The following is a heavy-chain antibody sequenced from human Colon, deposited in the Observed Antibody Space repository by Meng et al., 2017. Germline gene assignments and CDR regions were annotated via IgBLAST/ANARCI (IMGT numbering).Heavy chain of an antibody. V-gene: IGHV4-39*01. D-gene: IGHD3-10*01. J-gene: IGHJ5*02. Sequence: QLQLQESGLGLVKPSVTLSLTCTVSGGSISSSTYYWGWIRQPPGKGLEWIGSVSYSGSTYYNPSLKSRVTISVDTSNNQFSLSLSSVTAADTAIYYCAKTFYGSAELGPWDQGTLVTVSS. CDR2: VSYSGST. CDR3: AKTFYGSAELGP. CDR1: GGSISSSTYY.